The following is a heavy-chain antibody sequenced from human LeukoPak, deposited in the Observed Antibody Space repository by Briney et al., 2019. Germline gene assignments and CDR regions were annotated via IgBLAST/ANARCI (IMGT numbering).Heavy chain of an antibody. V-gene: IGHV4-39*07. CDR2: IYFSGVT. Sequence: NPSETLSLTCSVSGGSMYTSSYYWVWIRQPPGKGLEWIGSIYFSGVTYYSESLKSRVTTSVDTSKNRFSLKLTSVTAADTAIYYCARELHSGSYYFDYWGQGTLVTVSS. J-gene: IGHJ4*02. D-gene: IGHD1-26*01. CDR3: ARELHSGSYYFDY. CDR1: GGSMYTSSYY.